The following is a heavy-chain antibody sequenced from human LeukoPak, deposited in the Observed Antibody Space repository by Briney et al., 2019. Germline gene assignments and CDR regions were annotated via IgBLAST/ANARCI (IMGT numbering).Heavy chain of an antibody. J-gene: IGHJ6*02. CDR2: ISGSGGST. V-gene: IGHV3-23*01. Sequence: GGSLRLSCAASGFTFSSYAMSWARQAPGKGLEWVSAISGSGGSTYYADSVKGRFTISRDNSKNTLYLQMNSLRAEDTAVYYCAKLTVTDYYYYGMDVWGQGTTVTVSS. D-gene: IGHD4-11*01. CDR1: GFTFSSYA. CDR3: AKLTVTDYYYYGMDV.